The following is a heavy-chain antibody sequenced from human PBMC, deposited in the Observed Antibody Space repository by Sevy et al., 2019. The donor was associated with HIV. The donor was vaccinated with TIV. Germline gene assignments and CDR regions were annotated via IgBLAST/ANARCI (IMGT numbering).Heavy chain of an antibody. CDR2: INHNSGDT. V-gene: IGHV1-2*02. J-gene: IGHJ4*02. Sequence: ASVKVSCKASGYTLTDYYLHWVRQAPGQGLDWVGWINHNSGDTKYAQKFQGRVTMTRDTSISTAYMELNRLRSDDTAVYYCARDRTGAERFDYWGQGTLVTVSS. CDR1: GYTLTDYY. D-gene: IGHD1-1*01. CDR3: ARDRTGAERFDY.